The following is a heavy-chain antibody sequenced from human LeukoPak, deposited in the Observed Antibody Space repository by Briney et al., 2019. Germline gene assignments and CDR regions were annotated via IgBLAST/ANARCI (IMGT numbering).Heavy chain of an antibody. CDR1: GVSISSYY. J-gene: IGHJ6*02. V-gene: IGHV4-59*01. CDR3: ARGITMVRGETHGMDV. Sequence: SETLSLTCTVSGVSISSYYWSWIRQPPGKGLEWIGYIFYSGTTNYNPSLKSRVTISVDTSKNQFSLKLSSVTAADTAVYYCARGITMVRGETHGMDVWGQGSTVTVSS. D-gene: IGHD3-10*01. CDR2: IFYSGTT.